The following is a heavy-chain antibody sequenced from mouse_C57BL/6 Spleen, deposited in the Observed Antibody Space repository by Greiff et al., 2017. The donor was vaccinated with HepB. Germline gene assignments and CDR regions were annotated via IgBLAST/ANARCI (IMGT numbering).Heavy chain of an antibody. CDR2: FYPGSGSI. CDR3: ARHEESGIYYGNYWFAY. J-gene: IGHJ3*01. Sequence: QVQLKQSGAELVKPGASVKLSCKASGYTFTEYTIHWVKQRSGQGLEWIGWFYPGSGSIKYNEKFKDKATLTADKSSSTVYMELSRLTSEDSAVYFCARHEESGIYYGNYWFAYWGQGTLVTVSA. D-gene: IGHD2-1*01. V-gene: IGHV1-62-2*01. CDR1: GYTFTEYT.